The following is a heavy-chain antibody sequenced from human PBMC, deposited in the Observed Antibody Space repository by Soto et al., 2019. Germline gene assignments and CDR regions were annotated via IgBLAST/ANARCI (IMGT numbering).Heavy chain of an antibody. CDR2: IDSAGSST. J-gene: IGHJ4*01. CDR1: GFTFSIYW. Sequence: EVQLVESGGGLVQPGGSLTLSCAASGFTFSIYWMHWVRQDPGKGLVWVSRIDSAGSSTTYADSVKGRFTISGDNAKNTLCLQRNSLRSEDTAVYYWSRETGGDGYNVWGHGTLVTVSS. D-gene: IGHD5-12*01. V-gene: IGHV3-74*03. CDR3: SRETGGDGYNV.